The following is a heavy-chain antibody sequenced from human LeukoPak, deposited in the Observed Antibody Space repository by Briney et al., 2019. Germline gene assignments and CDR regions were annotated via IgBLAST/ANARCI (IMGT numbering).Heavy chain of an antibody. CDR1: GFTFSSYW. Sequence: GGSLRLSCAASGFTFSSYWMSWVRQAPGKGLEWVANIKQDGSEKYYADSVKGRFTISRDNARNSLYLQMNSLRAEDTAVYYCARIYDFWSGPETYFDYWGQGTLVTVSS. CDR3: ARIYDFWSGPETYFDY. D-gene: IGHD3-3*01. J-gene: IGHJ4*02. V-gene: IGHV3-7*01. CDR2: IKQDGSEK.